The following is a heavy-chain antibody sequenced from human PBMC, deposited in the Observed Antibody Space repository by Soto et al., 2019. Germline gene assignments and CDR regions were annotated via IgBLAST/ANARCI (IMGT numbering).Heavy chain of an antibody. CDR1: GGSLTKYY. CDR2: VSTSGNV. D-gene: IGHD3-3*01. CDR3: ARDNNDFWSLYPLAFDY. Sequence: SETLCLTCAVSGGSLTKYYWRWIRQPAGKGLEWIGRVSTSGNVVSKASLRSRLTMSVDTSKNQFSLRLTSVTAADTAVYYCARDNNDFWSLYPLAFDYWGQGALVTVSS. J-gene: IGHJ4*02. V-gene: IGHV4-4*07.